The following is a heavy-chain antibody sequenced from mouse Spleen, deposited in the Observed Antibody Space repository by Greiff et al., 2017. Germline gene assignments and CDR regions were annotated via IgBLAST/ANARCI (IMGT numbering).Heavy chain of an antibody. D-gene: IGHD2-3*01. Sequence: QVQLQQPGAELVRPGTSVKLSCKASGYTFTSYWMHWVKQRPGQGLEWIGVIDPSDSYTNYNQKFKGNATLTVDTSSSTAYMQLSSLTSEDSAVYYCAREMGNYYAMDYWGQGTSVTVSS. V-gene: IGHV1-59*01. CDR2: IDPSDSYT. CDR1: GYTFTSYW. J-gene: IGHJ4*01. CDR3: AREMGNYYAMDY.